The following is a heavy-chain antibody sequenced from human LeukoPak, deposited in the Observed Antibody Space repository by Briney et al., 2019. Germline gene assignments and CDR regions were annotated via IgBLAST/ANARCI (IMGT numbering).Heavy chain of an antibody. Sequence: PSETLSLTCTVSGGSISSYYWSWSRQPPGKGLEWIGYIYYSGSTNYYPSLKSRVTISVDTSKNQFSLKLSSVTAADTAVYYCARDSEPFQHWGQGTLVTVSS. J-gene: IGHJ1*01. D-gene: IGHD1-26*01. CDR2: IYYSGST. CDR1: GGSISSYY. CDR3: ARDSEPFQH. V-gene: IGHV4-59*01.